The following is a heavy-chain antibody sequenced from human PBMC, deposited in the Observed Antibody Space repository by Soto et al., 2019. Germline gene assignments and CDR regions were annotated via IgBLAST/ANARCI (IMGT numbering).Heavy chain of an antibody. V-gene: IGHV4-4*02. Sequence: PSETLSLTCAVSGGSISSSNWWSWVRQPPGKGLEWIGEIYHSGSTNYNPSLKSRVTISVDKSKNQFSLKLSSVTAADTAVYYCARDDRIAVAGYYYYYGMEVWGQGTTVTVSS. CDR2: IYHSGST. J-gene: IGHJ6*02. CDR1: GGSISSSNW. CDR3: ARDDRIAVAGYYYYYGMEV. D-gene: IGHD6-19*01.